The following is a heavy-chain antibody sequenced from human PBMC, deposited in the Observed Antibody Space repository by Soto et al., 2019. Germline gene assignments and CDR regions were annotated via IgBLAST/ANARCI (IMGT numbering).Heavy chain of an antibody. CDR1: GFSVSRHY. D-gene: IGHD1-26*01. CDR3: ARHRHPRGTVGATSPLNP. J-gene: IGHJ5*02. Sequence: DVQLVESGGGLVQPGGSLRLSCAISGFSVSRHYLSWVRQAPGKGLEWVSVHYSGGSTYYADSVQGRFTISGDKSNNTLYLQMRRVRAEATAVYFCARHRHPRGTVGATSPLNPWGQGTQVTVSS. CDR2: HYSGGST. V-gene: IGHV3-53*01.